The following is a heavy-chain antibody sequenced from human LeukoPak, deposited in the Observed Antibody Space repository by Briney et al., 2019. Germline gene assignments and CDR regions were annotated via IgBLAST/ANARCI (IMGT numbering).Heavy chain of an antibody. CDR2: ISSSGSTI. D-gene: IGHD3-10*01. V-gene: IGHV3-48*01. CDR3: ARDFHVRYYDTGSYSY. J-gene: IGHJ4*01. CDR1: GFIFSSYS. Sequence: GESLRLSCAASGFIFSSYSMNWVRQAPGKGLEWVSYISSSGSTIYYSDSVKGRFTISRDNAKNSLYLQMNSLRAEDTAVYYCARDFHVRYYDTGSYSYWGHGTLVTVSS.